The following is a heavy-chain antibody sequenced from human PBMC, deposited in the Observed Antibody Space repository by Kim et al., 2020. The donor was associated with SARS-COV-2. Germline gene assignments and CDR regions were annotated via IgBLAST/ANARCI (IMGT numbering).Heavy chain of an antibody. V-gene: IGHV3-21*01. CDR1: GFTFSSYS. Sequence: GGSLRLSCAASGFTFSSYSMNWVRQAPGKGLEWVSSISSSSSYIYYADSVKGRFTISRDNAKNSLYLQMNSLRAEDTAVYYCARDGGDRIVGAKVWKGVGGAADYWGQGTLVTVSS. J-gene: IGHJ4*02. D-gene: IGHD1-26*01. CDR2: ISSSSSYI. CDR3: ARDGGDRIVGAKVWKGVGGAADY.